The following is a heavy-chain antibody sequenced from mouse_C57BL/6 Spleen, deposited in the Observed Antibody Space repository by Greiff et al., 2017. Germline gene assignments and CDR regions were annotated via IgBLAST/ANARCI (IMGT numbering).Heavy chain of an antibody. D-gene: IGHD1-1*01. CDR3: ARGIDYYGSSYGNYYAMDY. CDR2: INPNYGTT. V-gene: IGHV1-39*01. CDR1: GYSFTDYN. Sequence: EVKLMESGPELVKPGASVKISCKASGYSFTDYNMNWVKQSNGKSLEWIGVINPNYGTTSYNQKFKGKATLTVDQSSSTAYMQLNSLTSEDSAVYYCARGIDYYGSSYGNYYAMDYWGQGTSVTVSS. J-gene: IGHJ4*01.